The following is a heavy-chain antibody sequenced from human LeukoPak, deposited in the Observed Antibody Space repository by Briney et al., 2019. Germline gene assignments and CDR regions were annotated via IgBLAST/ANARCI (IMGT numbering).Heavy chain of an antibody. CDR3: ARIAAAGRSYYYYYMDV. CDR2: IYHSGST. Sequence: PSETLSLTCAVSGYSISSGYYWGWIRQPPGTGLEWIGRIYHSGSTYYNPPLKSRGTISVDTSKNQFSLKLSSVTAADTAVYYCARIAAAGRSYYYYYMDVWGKGTTVTVSS. D-gene: IGHD6-13*01. CDR1: GYSISSGYY. V-gene: IGHV4-38-2*01. J-gene: IGHJ6*03.